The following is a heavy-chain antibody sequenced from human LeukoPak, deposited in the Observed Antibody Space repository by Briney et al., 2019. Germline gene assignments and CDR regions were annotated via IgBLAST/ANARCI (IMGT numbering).Heavy chain of an antibody. CDR3: ARLGGYYDPPGY. Sequence: NPPETLSLTCTVSGGSISSPTYYWAWIRQPPGKGLEWIGTIHYSGSTFYNPSLKSRVTISVDTSKNQFSLKLSSVTAADTAVYYCARLGGYYDPPGYWGQGTLVTVSS. CDR1: GGSISSPTYY. V-gene: IGHV4-39*01. J-gene: IGHJ4*02. CDR2: IHYSGST. D-gene: IGHD3-22*01.